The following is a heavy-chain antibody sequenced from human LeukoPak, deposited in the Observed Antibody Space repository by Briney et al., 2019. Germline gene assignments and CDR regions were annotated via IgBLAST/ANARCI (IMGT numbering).Heavy chain of an antibody. CDR1: GGSISSYY. CDR2: INHSGSN. V-gene: IGHV4-34*01. CDR3: ARQTGSGLFILP. D-gene: IGHD3/OR15-3a*01. J-gene: IGHJ4*02. Sequence: SETLSLTCTVSGGSISSYYWSWIRQPPGKGLEWIGEINHSGSNNYNPSLTSRGTISVDTSKNQFSLKLMSVTAAYTAVYYCARQTGSGLFILPGGQGTLVTVSS.